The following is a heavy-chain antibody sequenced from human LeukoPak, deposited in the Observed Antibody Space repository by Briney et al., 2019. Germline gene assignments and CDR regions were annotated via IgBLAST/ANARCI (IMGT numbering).Heavy chain of an antibody. V-gene: IGHV4-34*01. CDR1: GGSFSGYY. Sequence: PSETLSLTCAVYGGSFSGYYWSWIRQPPGKGLEWIGEINHSRSTNYNPSLRSRVTISVDTSKNQFSLKLSSVTAADTAVYYCARGLSLITGTTAVVATKGSLDYWGQGTLVTVSS. CDR3: ARGLSLITGTTAVVATKGSLDY. CDR2: INHSRST. J-gene: IGHJ4*02. D-gene: IGHD1-7*01.